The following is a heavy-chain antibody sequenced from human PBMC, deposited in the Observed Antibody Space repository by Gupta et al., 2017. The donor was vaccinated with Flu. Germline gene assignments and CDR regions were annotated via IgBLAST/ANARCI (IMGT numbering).Heavy chain of an antibody. D-gene: IGHD1-26*01. Sequence: QLPGKGLEWVAYTYYRGTTHSSPSLSGRVGVSLDTSENQFSLKLSSVTAADTALYYCARGGLYSGSYYGWFDSWGQGILVTVSS. CDR3: ARGGLYSGSYYGWFDS. V-gene: IGHV4-31*02. J-gene: IGHJ5*01. CDR2: TYYRGTT.